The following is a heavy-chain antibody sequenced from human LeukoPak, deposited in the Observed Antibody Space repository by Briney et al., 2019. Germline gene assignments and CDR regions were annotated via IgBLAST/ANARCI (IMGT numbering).Heavy chain of an antibody. J-gene: IGHJ6*02. CDR1: GFTFSSYW. CDR3: AKNLYCGGGSCYPSALGMDV. CDR2: IKQDGSEK. V-gene: IGHV3-7*03. Sequence: GGSLRLSCAASGFTFSSYWMSWVRQAPGKGLEWVANIKQDGSEKYYVDSVKGRFTISRDNAKNSLYLQMNSLRAEDTAVYYCAKNLYCGGGSCYPSALGMDVWGQGTTVTVSS. D-gene: IGHD2-15*01.